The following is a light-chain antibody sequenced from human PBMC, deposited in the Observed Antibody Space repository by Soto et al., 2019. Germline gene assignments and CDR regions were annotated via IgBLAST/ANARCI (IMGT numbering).Light chain of an antibody. V-gene: IGKV3D-15*01. CDR2: GAS. Sequence: EIVMTQSPATLSVSPGERATLSCRASQSVSRNLAWYQQKPGQAPRLLIYGASTRATGIPARFSGSGSGTEFTLTISSLQSEDFAVYYCQQDNNWPPLMCTFGQGTKLEI. CDR3: QQDNNWPPLMCT. CDR1: QSVSRN. J-gene: IGKJ2*02.